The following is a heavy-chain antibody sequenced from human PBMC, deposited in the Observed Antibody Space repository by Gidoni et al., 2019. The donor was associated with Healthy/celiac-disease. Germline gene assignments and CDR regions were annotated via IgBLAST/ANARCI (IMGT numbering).Heavy chain of an antibody. Sequence: EVQLLESGGGLVQPGGSLRLSCAASGFTFSSYAMSWVRQAPGKGLEWVSAISGSGGSTYYADSVKGRFTISRDNSKNTLYLQMNSLRAEDTAVYYCAKDSSLEWELRTTFDYWGQGTLVTVSS. V-gene: IGHV3-23*01. D-gene: IGHD1-26*01. CDR1: GFTFSSYA. CDR2: ISGSGGST. J-gene: IGHJ4*02. CDR3: AKDSSLEWELRTTFDY.